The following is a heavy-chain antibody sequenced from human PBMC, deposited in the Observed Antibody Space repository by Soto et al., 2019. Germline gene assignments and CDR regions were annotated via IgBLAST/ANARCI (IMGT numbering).Heavy chain of an antibody. CDR2: ISAAGRRP. J-gene: IGHJ4*02. Sequence: LRLSCAASGFTFGIYAMTWVRQAPGKVLEWVSSISAAGRRPYYADSVKGRFAISRDNSKNTLFLQMNSLRAEDTAVYYCARGGQLTPYYYFDSWGQGILVTVSS. D-gene: IGHD1-26*01. CDR3: ARGGQLTPYYYFDS. V-gene: IGHV3-23*01. CDR1: GFTFGIYA.